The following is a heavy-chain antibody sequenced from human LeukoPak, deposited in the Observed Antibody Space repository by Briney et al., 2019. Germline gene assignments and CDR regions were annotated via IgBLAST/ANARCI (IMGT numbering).Heavy chain of an antibody. CDR3: AKSYYDSSGQRFDY. J-gene: IGHJ4*02. CDR1: GFTFSSYA. V-gene: IGHV3-30*02. Sequence: GGSLRLSCAASGFTFSSYAMSWVRQAPGKGLEWVAFIRYDGSNKYYADSVKGRFTISRDNSKNTLYLQMNSLRAEDTAVYYCAKSYYDSSGQRFDYWGQGTLVTVSS. D-gene: IGHD3-22*01. CDR2: IRYDGSNK.